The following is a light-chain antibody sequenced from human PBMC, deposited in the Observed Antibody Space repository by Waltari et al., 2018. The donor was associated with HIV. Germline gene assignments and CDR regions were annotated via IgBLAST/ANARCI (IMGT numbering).Light chain of an antibody. J-gene: IGKJ1*01. CDR1: PGVLYSSHNKNY. CDR2: WAS. V-gene: IGKV4-1*01. CDR3: QQYHSTPRT. Sequence: DVLVTHCPDSLAVALGERATINRNSSPGVLYSSHNKNYLGWYQHNHGLPPKLLIYWASTRESGVPDRFSGRGSGKDFTLNISSLQAEDVAVYYCQQYHSTPRTFGQGTKVEIK.